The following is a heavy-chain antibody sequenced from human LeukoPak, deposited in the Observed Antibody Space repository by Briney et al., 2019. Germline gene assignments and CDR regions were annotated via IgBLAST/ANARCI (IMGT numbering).Heavy chain of an antibody. Sequence: GGSLRLSCAASGFTFSSYAMSWVRQAPGKGLEWVSAISGGGGSGGSTYYADSVKGRFTISRDNAKNSLYLQMNSLRAEDTAVYYCARVPYSIVVVPAAPIKTYYYYMDVWGKGTTVTISS. D-gene: IGHD2-2*01. CDR3: ARVPYSIVVVPAAPIKTYYYYMDV. J-gene: IGHJ6*03. CDR1: GFTFSSYA. V-gene: IGHV3-23*01. CDR2: ISGGGGSGGST.